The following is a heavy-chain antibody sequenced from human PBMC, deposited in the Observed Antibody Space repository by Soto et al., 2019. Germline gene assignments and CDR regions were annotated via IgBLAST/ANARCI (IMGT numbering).Heavy chain of an antibody. V-gene: IGHV1-18*04. CDR1: GYTFTSYG. D-gene: IGHD3-3*01. Sequence: ASVKVSCKASGYTFTSYGISWVRQAPGQWLEWMGWISAYNGNTNYAQKLQGRVTMTTDTSTSTAYMELRSLRSDDTAVYYCARDAFAFWSGYYMDYGMDVWGQGTTVTVSS. CDR3: ARDAFAFWSGYYMDYGMDV. J-gene: IGHJ6*02. CDR2: ISAYNGNT.